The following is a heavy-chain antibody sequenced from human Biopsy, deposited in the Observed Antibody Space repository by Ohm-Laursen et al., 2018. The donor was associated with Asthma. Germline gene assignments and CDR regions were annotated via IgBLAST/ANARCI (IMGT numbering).Heavy chain of an antibody. CDR1: GFTFRKSA. CDR2: ISKDGILT. V-gene: IGHV3-30*18. CDR3: AKGDGPRPVGGVFDV. D-gene: IGHD2-8*01. J-gene: IGHJ3*01. Sequence: SLRLSCAASGFTFRKSAMHWVRQAPGKGLEWVALISKDGILTNYADSVKGRFTISRDISTNTLHLLMISLRQEDTGVYFCAKGDGPRPVGGVFDVWGRGTKVTVSS.